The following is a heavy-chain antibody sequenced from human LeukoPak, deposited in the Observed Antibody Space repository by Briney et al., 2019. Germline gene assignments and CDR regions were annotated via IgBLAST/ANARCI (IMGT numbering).Heavy chain of an antibody. D-gene: IGHD6-13*01. CDR3: ARGYSPPRYYMDV. CDR1: GFTFSSYS. J-gene: IGHJ6*03. Sequence: GGSLRLSCAASGFTFSSYSMNWVRQAPGKGLEWVSSISSSSSYIYYADSVKGRFTISRDNSKNTLYLQMNSLRAEDTAVYYCARGYSPPRYYMDVWGKGTTVTVSS. V-gene: IGHV3-21*01. CDR2: ISSSSSYI.